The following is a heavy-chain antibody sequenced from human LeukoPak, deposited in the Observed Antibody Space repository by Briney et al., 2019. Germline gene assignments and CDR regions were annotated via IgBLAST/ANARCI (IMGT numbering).Heavy chain of an antibody. J-gene: IGHJ6*02. V-gene: IGHV3-30*18. CDR3: AKGSVYYDILTGYFNDYYYYSMDV. Sequence: GRSLRLSCAASGFTFSSYGMHWVRQAPGKGLEWVAVISYDGSNKYYADSVKGRSTISRDNSKNTLYLQMNSLRAEDTAVYYCAKGSVYYDILTGYFNDYYYYSMDVWGQGTTVTVSS. D-gene: IGHD3-9*01. CDR1: GFTFSSYG. CDR2: ISYDGSNK.